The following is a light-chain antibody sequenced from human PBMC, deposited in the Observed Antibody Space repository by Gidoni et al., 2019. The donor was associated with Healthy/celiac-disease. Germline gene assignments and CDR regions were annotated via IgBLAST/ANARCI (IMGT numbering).Light chain of an antibody. V-gene: IGKV2-28*01. J-gene: IGKJ1*01. CDR3: MQALQTPWT. CDR1: QSLLHSTGYNS. CDR2: LGS. Sequence: DIVMTQSPLPLPVTPGEPASISCRSSQSLLHSTGYNSLDWYLQKPGQSPQLLIYLGSNRASGVPDRFSGSGSGTDFTLKISRVEAEDVGVYYCMQALQTPWTFGQGTKVEIK.